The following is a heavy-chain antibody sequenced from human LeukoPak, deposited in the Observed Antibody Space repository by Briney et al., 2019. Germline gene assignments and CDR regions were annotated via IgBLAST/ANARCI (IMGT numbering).Heavy chain of an antibody. D-gene: IGHD1-1*01. CDR3: ARVNWFCDY. V-gene: IGHV4-38-2*01. Sequence: PSETLSLTCAVSGYSISNGYHWGWIRQPPGKGLEWIGSIYRSGSTYYNPSLKSRVTISVDTSKNHFSLRLSSVTAADTAVYYCARVNWFCDYWGQGTLVTVSS. CDR2: IYRSGST. CDR1: GYSISNGYH. J-gene: IGHJ4*02.